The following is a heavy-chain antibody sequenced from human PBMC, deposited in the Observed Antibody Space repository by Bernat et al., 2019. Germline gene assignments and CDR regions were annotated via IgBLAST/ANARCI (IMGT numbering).Heavy chain of an antibody. CDR3: AREGIAAAGTPSDYYYYYGMDV. Sequence: QVQLVQSGAEVKKPGASVKVSCKASGYTVTSYGISWVRQAPGQGLEWRGWISAYNGNTNYAQKLQGSVTMTTDTSTSTAYMELRSLRSDDTAVYYCAREGIAAAGTPSDYYYYYGMDVWGQGTTVTVSS. J-gene: IGHJ6*02. V-gene: IGHV1-18*04. CDR2: ISAYNGNT. CDR1: GYTVTSYG. D-gene: IGHD6-13*01.